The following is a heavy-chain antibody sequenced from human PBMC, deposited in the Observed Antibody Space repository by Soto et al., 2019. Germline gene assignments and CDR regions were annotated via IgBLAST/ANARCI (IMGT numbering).Heavy chain of an antibody. D-gene: IGHD1-26*01. V-gene: IGHV1-8*01. CDR3: ARGEVGAPNDPGFHY. CDR1: GYTFTSYD. CDR2: MNPNSGNT. J-gene: IGHJ4*02. Sequence: QVQLVQSGAEVKKPGASVKVSCKASGYTFTSYDINWVRQATGQGLEWMGWMNPNSGNTGYAQTCQGRLTMTRTTSISTAYMELSSLRSEDTAVYYCARGEVGAPNDPGFHYWVQGTLVTVSS.